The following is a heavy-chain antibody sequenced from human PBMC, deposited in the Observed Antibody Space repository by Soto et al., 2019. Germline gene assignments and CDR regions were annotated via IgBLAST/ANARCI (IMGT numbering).Heavy chain of an antibody. CDR1: GYTFTSYA. J-gene: IGHJ5*02. CDR3: XXXXXIVAVGP. CDR2: INAGNGNT. Sequence: QVQLVQSGAEVKKPGASVKVSCKASGYTFTSYAMHWVRQAPGQRLEWMGWINAGNGNTKYSQKFQGRVTITRDTXXXXXXXXXXXXXXXXXXXXXXXXXXXIVAVGPWGQGTLVTVSS. D-gene: IGHD5-12*01. V-gene: IGHV1-3*01.